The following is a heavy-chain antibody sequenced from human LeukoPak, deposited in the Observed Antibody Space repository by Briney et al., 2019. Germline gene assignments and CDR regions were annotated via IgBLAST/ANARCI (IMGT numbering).Heavy chain of an antibody. J-gene: IGHJ6*02. V-gene: IGHV4-34*01. D-gene: IGHD3-3*01. CDR1: GGSFSSYY. Sequence: SETLSLTCAVSGGSFSSYYWSWIRQTPEKGLEGIGEINHSGSTNYNPSLTSRVTISMDASRDQFSLRLSSVTAADTAVYYCARASCRFCGVDVWGQGTTVTVSS. CDR2: INHSGST. CDR3: ARASCRFCGVDV.